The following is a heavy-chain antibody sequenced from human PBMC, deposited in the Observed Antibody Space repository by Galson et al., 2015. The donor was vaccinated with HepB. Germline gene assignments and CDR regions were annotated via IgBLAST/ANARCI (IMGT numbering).Heavy chain of an antibody. CDR2: IYYNGDT. J-gene: IGHJ4*02. CDR3: ARDRWTSGFDY. CDR1: GGSMTSNAYY. D-gene: IGHD6-19*01. V-gene: IGHV4-39*07. Sequence: SETLSLTCNVSGGSMTSNAYYWGWIRLPPGKGLEWIVNIYYNGDTSYNSSLKSRVTASLDASKNQFSLRLSSVTAADTAVYYCARDRWTSGFDYWGEGRLVTVSS.